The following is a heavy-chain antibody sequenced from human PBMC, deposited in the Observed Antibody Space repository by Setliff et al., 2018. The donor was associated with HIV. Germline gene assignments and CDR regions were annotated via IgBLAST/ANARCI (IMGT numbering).Heavy chain of an antibody. CDR3: ARTDWARTSYYYYYGMNV. J-gene: IGHJ6*02. CDR2: LSPSGTT. D-gene: IGHD3-9*01. CDR1: GASFSGYY. V-gene: IGHV4-34*01. Sequence: PSETLSLTCAVYGASFSGYYWSWIRQPPGKGLEWIGELSPSGTTRPNPSLQSRVIISLDTSKNQFSLKLSSVTAADTAVYYCARTDWARTSYYYYYGMNVWGQGTTVTVSS.